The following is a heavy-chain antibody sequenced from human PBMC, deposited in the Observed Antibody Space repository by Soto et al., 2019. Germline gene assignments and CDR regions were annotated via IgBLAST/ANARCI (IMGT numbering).Heavy chain of an antibody. V-gene: IGHV3-30-3*01. CDR2: ISYDGSNK. J-gene: IGHJ6*02. Sequence: QVQLVESGGGVVQPGRSLRLSCAASGFTFSSYAMHWVRQAPGKGLERVAVISYDGSNKYYSDSVKGRFTISRDNSKNTLYLQMNSLGAEDTAVYYCARDWGGARPISTLKLYCYGMDVWCQGTTVTVSS. D-gene: IGHD2-2*01. CDR3: ARDWGGARPISTLKLYCYGMDV. CDR1: GFTFSSYA.